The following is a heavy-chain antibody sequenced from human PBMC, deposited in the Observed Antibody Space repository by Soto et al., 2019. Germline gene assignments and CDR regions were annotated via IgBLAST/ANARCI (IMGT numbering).Heavy chain of an antibody. CDR3: ARHLTYCSAGSCYSDFPYYGMDV. CDR1: GGSINSRSYY. CDR2: IYYSGST. Sequence: SETLSLTCTVSGGSINSRSYYWGWIRPRPGKRLGWIGSIYYSGSTCYNPSLKSRVTISVDTSKNQFSLKLSSVTAADTAVYYCARHLTYCSAGSCYSDFPYYGMDVWGQGTTVT. D-gene: IGHD2-15*01. V-gene: IGHV4-39*01. J-gene: IGHJ6*02.